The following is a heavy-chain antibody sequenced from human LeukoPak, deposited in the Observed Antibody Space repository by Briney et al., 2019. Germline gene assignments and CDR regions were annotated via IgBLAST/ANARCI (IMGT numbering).Heavy chain of an antibody. CDR3: AGQDHGIIGYHGFDP. J-gene: IGHJ5*02. V-gene: IGHV4-39*01. CDR2: IYYGGST. D-gene: IGHD2-2*01. CDR1: GGSISQSNHY. Sequence: SETLFLNCSGSGGSISQSNHYWGWIRQPPGKGLEWIGSIYYGGSTYYNPSLKSQVSISVDTSKNQFSLRLRSVAAADTAVYYCAGQDHGIIGYHGFDPWGQGTLVTVSS.